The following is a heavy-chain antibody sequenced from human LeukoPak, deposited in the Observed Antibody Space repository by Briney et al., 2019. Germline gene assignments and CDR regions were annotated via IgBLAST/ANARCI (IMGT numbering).Heavy chain of an antibody. CDR1: GYTFTGYY. J-gene: IGHJ4*02. V-gene: IGHV1-2*02. CDR2: INPNSGGT. D-gene: IGHD1-26*01. Sequence: ASVKVSCKASGYTFTGYYMHWVRQAPGQGLEWMGWINPNSGGTNYAQKFQGRVAMTRDTSISTAYMELSRLRSDDTAVYYCARDGVFGYSGCGWGQGTLVTVSS. CDR3: ARDGVFGYSGCG.